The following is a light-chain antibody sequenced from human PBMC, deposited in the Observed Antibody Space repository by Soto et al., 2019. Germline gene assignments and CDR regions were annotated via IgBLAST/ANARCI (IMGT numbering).Light chain of an antibody. CDR1: QSSSSY. Sequence: DIQMTQSPSSLSASVGDRVTITCRASQSSSSYLNWYQQKPGKAPKLLIYAASSLQSGVPSMFSGSGSGTDFTLTISSLQPEDFATYYCQQSYNTPLTFGGGTKV. J-gene: IGKJ4*01. CDR2: AAS. CDR3: QQSYNTPLT. V-gene: IGKV1-39*01.